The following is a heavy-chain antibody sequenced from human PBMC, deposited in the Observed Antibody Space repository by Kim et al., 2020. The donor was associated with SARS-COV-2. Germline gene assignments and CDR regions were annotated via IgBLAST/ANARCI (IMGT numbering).Heavy chain of an antibody. CDR2: IWYDGSNK. V-gene: IGHV3-33*01. CDR1: GFTFSSYG. CDR3: ARDLEVGATTGY. Sequence: GGSLRLSCAASGFTFSSYGMHWVRQAPGKGLEWVAVIWYDGSNKYYTDSVKGRFTISRDNSKNTLYLQMNSLRAEDTAVYYCARDLEVGATTGYWGQGTLVTVSS. D-gene: IGHD1-26*01. J-gene: IGHJ4*02.